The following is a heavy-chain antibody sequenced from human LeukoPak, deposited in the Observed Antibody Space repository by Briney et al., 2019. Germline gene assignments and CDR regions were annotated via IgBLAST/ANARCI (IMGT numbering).Heavy chain of an antibody. V-gene: IGHV1-8*01. J-gene: IGHJ4*02. CDR3: ARKTAQQLVFFDY. CDR2: MNPNSGNT. CDR1: GYTFTSYD. Sequence: GASVKVSCKASGYTFTSYDINWVRQATGQGLEWMGWMNPNSGNTGYAQEFQGRVTMTRNTSISTAYMELSSLRSEDTAVYYCARKTAQQLVFFDYWGQGTLVTVSS. D-gene: IGHD6-13*01.